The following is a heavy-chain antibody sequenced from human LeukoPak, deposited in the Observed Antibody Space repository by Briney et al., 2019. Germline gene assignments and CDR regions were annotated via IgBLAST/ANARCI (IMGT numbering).Heavy chain of an antibody. CDR2: INPNSGGT. D-gene: IGHD6-13*01. J-gene: IGHJ4*02. V-gene: IGHV1-2*04. Sequence: GASVKVSCKASGYTFTGYYMHWVRQAPGQGLEWMGWINPNSGGTNYAQKFQGWVTMTRDTSISTAYMELSRLRSDDTAVYYCARESPSKRRYSSSWCFDYWGQGTLVTVSS. CDR3: ARESPSKRRYSSSWCFDY. CDR1: GYTFTGYY.